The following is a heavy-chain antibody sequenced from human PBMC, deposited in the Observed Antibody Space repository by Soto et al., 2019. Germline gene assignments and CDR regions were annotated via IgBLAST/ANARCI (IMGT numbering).Heavy chain of an antibody. CDR2: IIPILGIA. V-gene: IGHV1-69*02. CDR3: ARAWELQPVDY. Sequence: QVQLVQSGAEVKKPGSSVKVSCKASGGTFSSYTISWVRQAPGQGLEWMGRIIPILGIANYAQKFQGRVTITADKSTSTAYMELSSLRSEDTAVYYSARAWELQPVDYWGQGTLVTVSS. J-gene: IGHJ4*02. D-gene: IGHD5-18*01. CDR1: GGTFSSYT.